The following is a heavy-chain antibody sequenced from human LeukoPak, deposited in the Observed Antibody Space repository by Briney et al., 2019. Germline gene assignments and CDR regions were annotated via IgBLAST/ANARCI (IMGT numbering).Heavy chain of an antibody. Sequence: SETLSLTCTVSGGCISSYYWSWIRQPPGKGLEWIGYIYYSGSTNYNPSLKSRVTISVDTSKNQFSLKLSSVTAADTAVYYCARIENHWFDPWGQGTLVTVSS. CDR1: GGCISSYY. CDR3: ARIENHWFDP. V-gene: IGHV4-59*01. CDR2: IYYSGST. J-gene: IGHJ5*02.